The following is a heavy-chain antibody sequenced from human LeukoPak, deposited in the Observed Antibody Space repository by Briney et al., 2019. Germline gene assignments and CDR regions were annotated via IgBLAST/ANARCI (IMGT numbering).Heavy chain of an antibody. D-gene: IGHD3-9*01. CDR2: IIPIFGTA. CDR3: AREAFDWLDRSWFDP. V-gene: IGHV1-69*13. CDR1: GGTFSSYA. J-gene: IGHJ5*02. Sequence: ASVKVSCKASGGTFSSYAISWVRQAPGQGLEWMGGIIPIFGTANYAQKFQGRVTITADESTSTAYMELSSLRSEVTAVYYCAREAFDWLDRSWFDPWGQGTLVTVSS.